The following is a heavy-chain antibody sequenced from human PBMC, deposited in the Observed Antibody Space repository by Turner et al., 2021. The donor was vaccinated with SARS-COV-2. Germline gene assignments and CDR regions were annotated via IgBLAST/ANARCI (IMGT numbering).Heavy chain of an antibody. J-gene: IGHJ5*02. CDR2: IYSGGST. D-gene: IGHD1-26*01. Sequence: EVQLVESGGGLTQTGGSLSSSCAASGFTVSSNYMNWVRQAPGKGLEWVSIIYSGGSTYYADSVKGRFTISRDNSKNTLFLQMNSLGAEDTAVYYCARETREARFDPWGQGTLVTVSS. CDR3: ARETREARFDP. CDR1: GFTVSSNY. V-gene: IGHV3-53*01.